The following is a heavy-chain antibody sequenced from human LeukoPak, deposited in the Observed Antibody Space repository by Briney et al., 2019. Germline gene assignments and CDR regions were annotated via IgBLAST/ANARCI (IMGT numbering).Heavy chain of an antibody. Sequence: AGGSLRLSCAASGYTFTSYAMHWVRQAPGQRLEWMGWINAGNGNTKYSQEFQGRVTITRDTSASTAYMELSSLRSEDMAVYYCARDDTAMVIWGQGTLVTVSS. D-gene: IGHD5-18*01. CDR1: GYTFTSYA. V-gene: IGHV1-3*03. CDR2: INAGNGNT. J-gene: IGHJ4*02. CDR3: ARDDTAMVI.